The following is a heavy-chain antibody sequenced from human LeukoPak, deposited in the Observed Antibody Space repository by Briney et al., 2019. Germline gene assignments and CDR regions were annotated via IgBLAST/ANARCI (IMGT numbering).Heavy chain of an antibody. V-gene: IGHV4-4*07. Sequence: SETLSLTCTVSGGSISSYYWSWIRQPAGKGLEWIGRIYTSGSTNYNPSLKSRVTMSVDTSKNQFSLKLSSVTAADTAVYYCARDFPTLKGRWFDPWGQGTLVTVSS. CDR3: ARDFPTLKGRWFDP. J-gene: IGHJ5*02. D-gene: IGHD1-26*01. CDR2: IYTSGST. CDR1: GGSISSYY.